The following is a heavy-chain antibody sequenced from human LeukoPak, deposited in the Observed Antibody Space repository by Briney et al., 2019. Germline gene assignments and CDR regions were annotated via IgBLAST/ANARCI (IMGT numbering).Heavy chain of an antibody. CDR2: MNPNSGNT. J-gene: IGHJ6*02. Sequence: ASVEVSCKASGYTFTSYDINWVRQATGQGLEWMGWMNPNSGNTGYAQKFQGRVTMTRNTSISTAYMELSSLRSEDTAVYYCARDTVILYYYYGMDVWGQGTTVTVSS. CDR1: GYTFTSYD. D-gene: IGHD4-17*01. CDR3: ARDTVILYYYYGMDV. V-gene: IGHV1-8*01.